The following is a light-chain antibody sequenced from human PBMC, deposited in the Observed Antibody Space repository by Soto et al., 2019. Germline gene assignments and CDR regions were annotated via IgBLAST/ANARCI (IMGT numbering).Light chain of an antibody. CDR1: QSVSSSY. CDR3: QQELT. CDR2: GAS. Sequence: EIVLTQSPGTLSLSPGERATLSCRASQSVSSSYLAWYQQKPGQAPRLLIYGASSRATSIPDTFSGSGSGTDFTVTISRLEPEEFAVYYCQQELTFCGGTKVEIK. J-gene: IGKJ4*01. V-gene: IGKV3-20*01.